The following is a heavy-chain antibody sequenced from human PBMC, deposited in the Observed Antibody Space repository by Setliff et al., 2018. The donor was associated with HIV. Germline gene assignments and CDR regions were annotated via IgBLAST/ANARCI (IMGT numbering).Heavy chain of an antibody. V-gene: IGHV3-21*01. J-gene: IGHJ3*02. Sequence: PGGSLRLSCAASGFTFSSYSMNRVRQAPGKGLEWVSSISSSSSYIYYADSVKGRFTISRDNAKNSLYLQMNSLRAEDTAVYYCARDGAGYSSWAFDIWGQGTMVTVSS. D-gene: IGHD6-6*01. CDR3: ARDGAGYSSWAFDI. CDR2: ISSSSSYI. CDR1: GFTFSSYS.